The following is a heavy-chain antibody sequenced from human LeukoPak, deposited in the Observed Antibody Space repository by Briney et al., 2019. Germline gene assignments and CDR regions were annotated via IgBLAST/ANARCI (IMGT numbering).Heavy chain of an antibody. V-gene: IGHV1-2*02. CDR2: INPNGGGT. Sequence: ASVKVSRKASGYTFTGYYMHWVRQAPGQGLEWMGWINPNGGGTNYAQKFQGRVTMTRDTSISTAYMELSRLRSDDTAVYYCARVRGYGSGKNWFDPWGQGTLVTVSS. J-gene: IGHJ5*02. CDR1: GYTFTGYY. D-gene: IGHD3-10*01. CDR3: ARVRGYGSGKNWFDP.